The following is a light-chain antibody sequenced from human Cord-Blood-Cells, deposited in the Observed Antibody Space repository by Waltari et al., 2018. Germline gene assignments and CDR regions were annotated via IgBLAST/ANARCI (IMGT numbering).Light chain of an antibody. J-gene: IGKJ1*01. CDR2: DAS. CDR3: QQRSNWPPTWT. V-gene: IGKV3-11*01. CDR1: QSVSSY. Sequence: EIVLTQSPATLSLSPGERATLSCRASQSVSSYLAWYQQKPGQAPRLLIYDASNRATVIPAMFSGSVSVTDFTLTISSLEPEDFAVYYCQQRSNWPPTWTFGQGTKVEIK.